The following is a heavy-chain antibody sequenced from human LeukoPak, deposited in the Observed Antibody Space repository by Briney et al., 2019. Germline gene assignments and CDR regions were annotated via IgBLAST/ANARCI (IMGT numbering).Heavy chain of an antibody. CDR2: INPNSGGT. Sequence: ASVKVSCKASGYTFTGYYMHWVRQAPGQGLEWMGWINPNSGGTNYAQKFQGRVTMTRDTSISTAYTELSRLRSDDTAVYYCARGGIARRSSGYYDYWGQGTLATVSS. J-gene: IGHJ4*02. D-gene: IGHD3-22*01. V-gene: IGHV1-2*02. CDR1: GYTFTGYY. CDR3: ARGGIARRSSGYYDY.